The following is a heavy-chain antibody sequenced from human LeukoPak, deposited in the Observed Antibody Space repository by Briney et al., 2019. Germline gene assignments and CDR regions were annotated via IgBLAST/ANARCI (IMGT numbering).Heavy chain of an antibody. CDR3: ARGVWDLSIAARLEDY. D-gene: IGHD6-6*01. CDR1: GGTFSSYA. Sequence: ASVKVSCKASGGTFSSYAISWVRQAPGQRLEWMGRIIPILGIANYAQKFQGRVTITADKSTSTAYMELSSLRSEDTAVYYCARGVWDLSIAARLEDYWGQGTLVTVSS. V-gene: IGHV1-69*04. J-gene: IGHJ4*02. CDR2: IIPILGIA.